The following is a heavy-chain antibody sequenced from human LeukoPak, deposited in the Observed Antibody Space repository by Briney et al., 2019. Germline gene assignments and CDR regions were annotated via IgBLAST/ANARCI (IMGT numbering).Heavy chain of an antibody. D-gene: IGHD2-2*01. J-gene: IGHJ4*02. CDR2: IYSGGST. CDR3: ARFALWDCSSTSCPDY. Sequence: GGSLRLSCAASGVTVSSNYMSWVRQAPGKGLEWVSVIYSGGSTYYADSVKGRFTISRDNSKNTLYLQMNSLRAEDTAVYYCARFALWDCSSTSCPDYWGQGTLVTVSS. V-gene: IGHV3-53*01. CDR1: GVTVSSNY.